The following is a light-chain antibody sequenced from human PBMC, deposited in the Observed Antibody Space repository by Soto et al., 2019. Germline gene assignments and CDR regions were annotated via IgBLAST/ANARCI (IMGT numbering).Light chain of an antibody. CDR2: DTN. V-gene: IGLV7-46*01. J-gene: IGLJ3*02. CDR1: TGAVTSGHY. Sequence: QAVVTQEPSLTVSPGGTVTLSCGSNTGAVTSGHYPYWFQQKPGQAPRTLIYDTNNKHSWTPARFSGSLLGGKAALTLSGAQSEDEADYYCLLSYSGARVFGGGTKLTVL. CDR3: LLSYSGARV.